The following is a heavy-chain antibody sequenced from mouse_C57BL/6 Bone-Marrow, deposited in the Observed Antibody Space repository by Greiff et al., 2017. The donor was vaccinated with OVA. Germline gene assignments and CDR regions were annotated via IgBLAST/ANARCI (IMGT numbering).Heavy chain of an antibody. Sequence: VQLQQSVAELVRPGASVKLSCTASGFTIKNTYMHWVKQRPEQGLEWIGRIDPANDNTKYDPKFQGKATMTADTSSNTAYLQLSSLSSEDTAVYCCARGNCGSSFYAMDYWGQGTSVTVSA. J-gene: IGHJ4*01. D-gene: IGHD1-1*01. CDR1: GFTIKNTY. CDR2: IDPANDNT. CDR3: ARGNCGSSFYAMDY. V-gene: IGHV14-3*01.